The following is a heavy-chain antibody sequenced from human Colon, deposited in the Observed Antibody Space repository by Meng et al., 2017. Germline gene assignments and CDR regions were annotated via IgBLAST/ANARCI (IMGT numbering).Heavy chain of an antibody. CDR1: DGSISSGGYY. CDR3: VRSSAWVRTGFDP. V-gene: IGHV4-30-2*03. CDR2: IGHSGFT. J-gene: IGHJ5*02. D-gene: IGHD6-19*01. Sequence: QLQLQESGSGLVKPSQTLSLTCAGSDGSISSGGYYGGWIRQPPGKGLEWRGRIGHSGFTYYTPSLKSRVTVSIDTSRNQFSLWLTSVTAADTAVYYCVRSSAWVRTGFDPWGQGTLVTVSS.